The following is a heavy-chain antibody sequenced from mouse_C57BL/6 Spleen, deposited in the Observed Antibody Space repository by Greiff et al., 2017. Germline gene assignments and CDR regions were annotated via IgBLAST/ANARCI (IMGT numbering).Heavy chain of an antibody. CDR2: IDPSDSYT. D-gene: IGHD2-4*01. J-gene: IGHJ4*01. CDR1: GYTFTSYW. CDR3: ARQGLRRGAMDY. V-gene: IGHV1-50*01. Sequence: VQLQQPGAELVKPGASVKLSCKASGYTFTSYWMQWVKQRPGQGLEWIGEIDPSDSYTNYNQKFKGKATLTVDTSSSTAYMQLSSLTSEDSAVYYCARQGLRRGAMDYWGQGTSVTVSS.